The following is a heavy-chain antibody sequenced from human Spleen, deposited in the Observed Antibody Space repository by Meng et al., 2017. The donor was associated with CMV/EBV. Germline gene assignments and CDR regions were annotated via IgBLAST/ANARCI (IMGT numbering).Heavy chain of an antibody. CDR3: ASIPSGSYYEFDY. CDR2: INPNSGGT. Sequence: QVQLVQSGAEVKKPGASVKVSCKASGYTFTSYGISWVRQAPGQGLEWMGWINPNSGGTNYAQKFQGRVTMTRDTSISTAYMELSRLRSDDTAVYYCASIPSGSYYEFDYWGQGTLVTVSS. J-gene: IGHJ4*02. CDR1: GYTFTSYG. D-gene: IGHD1-26*01. V-gene: IGHV1-2*02.